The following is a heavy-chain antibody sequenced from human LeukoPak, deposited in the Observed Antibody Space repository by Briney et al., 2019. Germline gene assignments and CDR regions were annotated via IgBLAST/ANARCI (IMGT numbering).Heavy chain of an antibody. CDR1: GFSLGTSGVG. Sequence: GSGPTLVNPTQTLTLTCTFSGFSLGTSGVGVGWIRQPPGKALEWLALIYWDDDKRYSPSLKSRLTTTKDTSKNQVVLTMTNMDPVDTATYYCAHSSDTAAAGLFDYWGQGTLVTVSS. D-gene: IGHD6-13*01. CDR3: AHSSDTAAAGLFDY. CDR2: IYWDDDK. V-gene: IGHV2-5*02. J-gene: IGHJ4*02.